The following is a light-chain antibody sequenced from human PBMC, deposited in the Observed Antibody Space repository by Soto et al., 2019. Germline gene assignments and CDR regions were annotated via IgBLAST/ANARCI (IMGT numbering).Light chain of an antibody. Sequence: DIVMTQSPDSLAVSLGERATINCKSSQSVLYSSNNKNYLAWYQQKPGQPPKLLIYWASTRESGVPDRFSGSGSGTDVTLTISSLQAEDVAVYYCQQYDSTPQTFGQGNKVEI. J-gene: IGKJ1*01. V-gene: IGKV4-1*01. CDR1: QSVLYSSNNKNY. CDR3: QQYDSTPQT. CDR2: WAS.